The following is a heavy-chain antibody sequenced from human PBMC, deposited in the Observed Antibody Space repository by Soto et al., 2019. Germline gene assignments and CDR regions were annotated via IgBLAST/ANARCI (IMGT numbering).Heavy chain of an antibody. D-gene: IGHD1-1*01. CDR2: IYPGDSDT. Sequence: HGESLKISCKGSGYSFTSYWIGWVRQMPGKGLEWMGIIYPGDSDTRYSPSFQGQVTISADKSISTAYLQWSSLKASDTAMYYGARRTGTTALYMDVWGKGTTVTVSS. CDR3: ARRTGTTALYMDV. J-gene: IGHJ6*03. CDR1: GYSFTSYW. V-gene: IGHV5-51*01.